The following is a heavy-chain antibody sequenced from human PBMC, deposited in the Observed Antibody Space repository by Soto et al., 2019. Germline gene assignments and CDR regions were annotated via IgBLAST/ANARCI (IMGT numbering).Heavy chain of an antibody. CDR2: ISYDGSNK. CDR1: GFTFSSYA. D-gene: IGHD3-22*01. Sequence: GGSLRLSCAASGFTFSSYAMHWVRQAPGKGLEWVAVISYDGSNKYYADSVKGRFTISRDNSKNTLYLQMNSLRAEDTAVYYCARDRPDYYDSSGAADYWGQGTLVTVSS. J-gene: IGHJ4*02. V-gene: IGHV3-30-3*01. CDR3: ARDRPDYYDSSGAADY.